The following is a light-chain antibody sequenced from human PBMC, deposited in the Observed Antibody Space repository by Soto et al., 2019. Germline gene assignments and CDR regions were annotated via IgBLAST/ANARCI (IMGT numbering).Light chain of an antibody. CDR3: QQSYSTLIT. CDR2: AAS. J-gene: IGKJ5*01. V-gene: IGKV1-39*01. Sequence: DIQMTQSPSTLSASVGDRVTITCRASQSIISWLAWYLQRPGKAPKLLIYAASSLQSGVPSRFSGSGSGTDFTLTISSLQPEDFATYYCQQSYSTLITFGQGTRLEIK. CDR1: QSIISW.